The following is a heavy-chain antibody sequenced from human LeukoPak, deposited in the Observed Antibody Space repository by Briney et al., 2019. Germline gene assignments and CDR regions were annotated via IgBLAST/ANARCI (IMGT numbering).Heavy chain of an antibody. CDR2: ISGSGGYT. CDR3: AKSFDYFDY. J-gene: IGHJ4*02. CDR1: KFTFGTFS. Sequence: GGSLRLACAASKFTFGTFSMSWVRQAPGKGLGWVSSISGSGGYTYYADSGKGRFTISRDNSKNTLYLQMNSLRAEDPAVYYCAKSFDYFDYWGQGTLVTVSS. V-gene: IGHV3-23*01.